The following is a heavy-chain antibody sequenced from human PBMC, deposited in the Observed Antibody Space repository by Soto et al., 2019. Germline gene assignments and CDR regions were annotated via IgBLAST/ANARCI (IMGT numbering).Heavy chain of an antibody. D-gene: IGHD3-9*01. J-gene: IGHJ6*02. CDR1: GYSFSSYW. V-gene: IGHV5-51*01. Sequence: PGESLKISCKGSGYSFSSYWIGWVRQMPGKGLEWMGIIYPGDSDTRYSPSFQGQVTISADKSINTAYLQWSSLKASDTAMYYCARGDYDILTGYYKSYYGMDGSGQGTTVTVSS. CDR3: ARGDYDILTGYYKSYYGMDG. CDR2: IYPGDSDT.